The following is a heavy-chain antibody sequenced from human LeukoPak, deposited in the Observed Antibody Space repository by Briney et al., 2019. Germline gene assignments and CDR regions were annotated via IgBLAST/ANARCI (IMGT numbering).Heavy chain of an antibody. V-gene: IGHV3-23*01. Sequence: GGSLRLSCAASGFTFSTYAMSWVRQAPGKGLEWVSAISGSGGTTYNADSVKGRFTISRDNSKSTLYLQMNSLRAEDTALYYCAKSRSAYPRVDGFDLWGQGTMVTVSS. D-gene: IGHD3-3*01. CDR1: GFTFSTYA. CDR2: ISGSGGTT. CDR3: AKSRSAYPRVDGFDL. J-gene: IGHJ3*01.